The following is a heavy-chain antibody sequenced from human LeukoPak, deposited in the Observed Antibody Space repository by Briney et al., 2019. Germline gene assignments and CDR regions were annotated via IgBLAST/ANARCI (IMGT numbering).Heavy chain of an antibody. V-gene: IGHV4-59*01. CDR2: IYYSGST. CDR3: ARVSWSPGTSYYYMDV. J-gene: IGHJ6*03. CDR1: GGSISSYY. Sequence: SETLSLTCTVSGGSISSYYWSWIRQPPGKGLEWIGYIYYSGSTNYNPSLKSRVTISVDTSKNQFSLKLSSVTAADTAVYFCARVSWSPGTSYYYMDVWGKGTTVTVSS. D-gene: IGHD1-1*01.